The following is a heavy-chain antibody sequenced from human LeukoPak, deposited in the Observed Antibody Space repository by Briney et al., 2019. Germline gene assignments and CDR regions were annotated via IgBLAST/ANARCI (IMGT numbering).Heavy chain of an antibody. J-gene: IGHJ3*02. D-gene: IGHD3/OR15-3a*01. CDR3: ARNGAVDWDAEYAFDI. Sequence: SETLSLTCTVSGGSISSHYWSWIRQPPGKGLGWIGYMYYSGSTKYNSSLKSRVTISVDTSKNQFSLKLSSVTAADTAVYYCARNGAVDWDAEYAFDIWGQGTWVTVSS. CDR2: MYYSGST. CDR1: GGSISSHY. V-gene: IGHV4-59*11.